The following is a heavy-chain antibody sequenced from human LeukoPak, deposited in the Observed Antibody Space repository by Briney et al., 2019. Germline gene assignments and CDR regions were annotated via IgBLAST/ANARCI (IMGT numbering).Heavy chain of an antibody. CDR3: AKGFGDYYYYYMDV. V-gene: IGHV3-23*01. D-gene: IGHD3-16*01. CDR2: ISVTSVST. Sequence: GGSLRLSCAASGFTFSSYAMSWVRQAAGKGLDWLSAISVTSVSTYYPNSVKGRFTIFRDYSENTLFLQMNSLRAEATAVYYCAKGFGDYYYYYMDVWGKGTTVTVSS. J-gene: IGHJ6*03. CDR1: GFTFSSYA.